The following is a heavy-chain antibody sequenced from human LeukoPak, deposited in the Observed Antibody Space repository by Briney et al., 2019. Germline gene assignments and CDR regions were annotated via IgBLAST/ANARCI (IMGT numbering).Heavy chain of an antibody. Sequence: PGGSLRLSCAASGFTFSSYGMHWVRQAPGKGLEWVAFIRYDGSNKYYADSVKGRFTISRDNSKNTLYLQMNSLRAEDTAVYYCAKDMWQWLGLDYWGQGTLVTVSS. J-gene: IGHJ4*02. CDR2: IRYDGSNK. CDR1: GFTFSSYG. V-gene: IGHV3-30*02. D-gene: IGHD6-19*01. CDR3: AKDMWQWLGLDY.